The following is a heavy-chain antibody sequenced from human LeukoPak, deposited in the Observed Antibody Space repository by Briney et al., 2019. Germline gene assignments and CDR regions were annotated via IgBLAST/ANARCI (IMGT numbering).Heavy chain of an antibody. CDR3: ARDAGLGVDTAMVR. CDR2: ISSSSSTI. CDR1: GFTFSSYS. Sequence: GGSLRLSCAASGFTFSSYSMNWVRQAPGKGLEWVSYISSSSSTIYYADSVKGRFTISRDNAKNSLYLQMNSLRAEDTAVYYCARDAGLGVDTAMVRWGQGTLVTVSS. D-gene: IGHD5-18*01. V-gene: IGHV3-48*01. J-gene: IGHJ4*02.